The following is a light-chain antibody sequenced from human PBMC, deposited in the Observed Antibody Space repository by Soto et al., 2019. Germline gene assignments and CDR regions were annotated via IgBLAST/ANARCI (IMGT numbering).Light chain of an antibody. CDR2: GAS. J-gene: IGKJ1*01. CDR3: QQYHNSPLP. Sequence: DIVRTQSPGTLSLCPGERATLSCMSSQSVSSNYLAWYQQKPGEAPRVLIYGASSRTTGIPDRFSGSGSGTDFTLTISRLEPEDFAVYYCQQYHNSPLPFGQGTKVDIK. V-gene: IGKV3-20*01. CDR1: QSVSSNY.